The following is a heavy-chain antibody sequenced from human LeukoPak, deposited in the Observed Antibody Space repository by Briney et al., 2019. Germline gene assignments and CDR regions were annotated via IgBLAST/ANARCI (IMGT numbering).Heavy chain of an antibody. CDR2: IYYSGST. J-gene: IGHJ5*02. V-gene: IGHV4-39*07. D-gene: IGHD3-10*01. CDR1: GGSISSGTYY. CDR3: ARGGTSGSSWFDP. Sequence: SETLSLTCIVSGGSISSGTYYWGWIRQPPGKGLEWIGSIYYSGSTYYNPSLKSRVTISVDRSKNQFSLKLSSVTAADTAVYYCARGGTSGSSWFDPWGQGTLVTVSS.